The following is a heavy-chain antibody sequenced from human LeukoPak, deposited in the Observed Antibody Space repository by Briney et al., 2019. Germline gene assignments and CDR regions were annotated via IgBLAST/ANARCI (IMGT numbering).Heavy chain of an antibody. V-gene: IGHV4-30-2*01. D-gene: IGHD3-3*01. Sequence: SETLSLTCAVSGGSMSSGGYSWSRIRQPPGKGLEFIGYIYHSGTTYYHPSLKSRLTISVDRSENQLSLKLTSVTAADTAVYYCARDSVRGRRYDFWSGLLLLDYWGQGTLVTVSS. CDR2: IYHSGTT. CDR1: GGSMSSGGYS. J-gene: IGHJ4*02. CDR3: ARDSVRGRRYDFWSGLLLLDY.